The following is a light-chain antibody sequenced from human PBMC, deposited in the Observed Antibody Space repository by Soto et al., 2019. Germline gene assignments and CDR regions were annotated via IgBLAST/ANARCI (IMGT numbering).Light chain of an antibody. CDR1: QSVSSSY. V-gene: IGKV3-20*01. Sequence: EIVFTQSPGTLSLSPGERATLSCRASQSVSSSYLAWYQQKPGQAPRLLIYGASSRATGIPDRFSGSGSGTDFTLPISRLEPEDFAVYYCQQYGSSPGFTFGPGTKVDIK. CDR2: GAS. CDR3: QQYGSSPGFT. J-gene: IGKJ3*01.